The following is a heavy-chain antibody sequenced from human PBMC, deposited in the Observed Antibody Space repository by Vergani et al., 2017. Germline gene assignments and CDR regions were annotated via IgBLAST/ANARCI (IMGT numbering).Heavy chain of an antibody. V-gene: IGHV4-61*02. D-gene: IGHD3-22*01. CDR1: GGSISSGSYY. Sequence: QVQLQESGPGLVKPSQTLSLTCTVSGGSISSGSYYWSWIRQPAGKGLEWIGRIYTSGSTNYNPSLKRRVTISVATSKHQFSLKLSSVTAADTAVYYCARAYYYDSSGYPDAFDIWGQGTMVTVSS. CDR2: IYTSGST. CDR3: ARAYYYDSSGYPDAFDI. J-gene: IGHJ3*02.